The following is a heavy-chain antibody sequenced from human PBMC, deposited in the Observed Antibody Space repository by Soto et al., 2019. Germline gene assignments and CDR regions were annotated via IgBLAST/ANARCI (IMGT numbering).Heavy chain of an antibody. V-gene: IGHV4-30-2*01. J-gene: IGHJ5*02. CDR2: IYHSGYT. D-gene: IGHD1-7*01. CDR1: GGSISSGGYA. Sequence: QMRLQESGSGLVKPSQTLSLTCAVSGGSISSGGYAWNWIRQPPGKGLEWIGYIYHSGYTSYNPSLKTRVTISVDKSKNQFSLTLSFVTAADTAVYYCARDSLTGNYVAPWGQGTLVTVSS. CDR3: ARDSLTGNYVAP.